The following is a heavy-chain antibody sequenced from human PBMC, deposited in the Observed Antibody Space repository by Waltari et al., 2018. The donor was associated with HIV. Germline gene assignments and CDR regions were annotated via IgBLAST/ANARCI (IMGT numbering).Heavy chain of an antibody. V-gene: IGHV1-69*04. CDR3: ARWNHLAFDI. Sequence: QVQLVQSGAEVRKPGSSVKVSCKASGGTFSSYAFSWVRQAPGQGLEWMGRIIPILGMANYSQTFQGRVAITADKSTNTAYMEVSSLRSEDTALYYCARWNHLAFDIWGQGTMVTVSS. J-gene: IGHJ3*02. CDR1: GGTFSSYA. CDR2: IIPILGMA. D-gene: IGHD1-1*01.